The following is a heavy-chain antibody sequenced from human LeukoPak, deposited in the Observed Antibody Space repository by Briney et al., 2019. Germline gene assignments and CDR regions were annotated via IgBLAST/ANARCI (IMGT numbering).Heavy chain of an antibody. CDR1: GGSVSSGSYY. J-gene: IGHJ5*02. CDR3: AREHYDNWFDP. Sequence: PSETLSLTCTVSGGSVSSGSYYWSWIRQPPGKGLGWIGYIYYSGSTNYNPSLKSRVTISVDTSKNQFSLKLSSVTAADTAVYYCAREHYDNWFDPWGQGTLVTVSS. CDR2: IYYSGST. D-gene: IGHD3-16*01. V-gene: IGHV4-61*01.